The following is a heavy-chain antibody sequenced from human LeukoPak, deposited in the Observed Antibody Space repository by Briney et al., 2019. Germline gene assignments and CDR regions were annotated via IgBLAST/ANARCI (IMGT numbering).Heavy chain of an antibody. CDR1: GFTFSRYW. J-gene: IGHJ4*02. Sequence: KAGGSLRLSCAASGFTFSRYWMSWIRQPPGKGLEWIREINHSGSTNYNPSLKSRVTISVDTSKNQFSLKLSSVTAADTAVYYCARGWGRSRIQLWLRYWGQGTLVTVSS. CDR2: INHSGST. D-gene: IGHD5-18*01. V-gene: IGHV4-34*01. CDR3: ARGWGRSRIQLWLRY.